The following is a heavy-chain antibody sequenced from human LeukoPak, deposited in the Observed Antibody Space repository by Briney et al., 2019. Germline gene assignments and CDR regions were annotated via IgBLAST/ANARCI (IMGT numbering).Heavy chain of an antibody. CDR3: ARDPDVMYSSGWLDY. D-gene: IGHD6-19*01. CDR2: ISYDGSNK. Sequence: GGSLSLSCAPSGFTFCSYAMLWAREAPGRGLEGGAVISYDGSNKYYADPVKGRFTIFRENSKNTLYLQMNSLIAEDTAVYYCARDPDVMYSSGWLDYWGQGTLVTVSS. J-gene: IGHJ4*02. V-gene: IGHV3-30*04. CDR1: GFTFCSYA.